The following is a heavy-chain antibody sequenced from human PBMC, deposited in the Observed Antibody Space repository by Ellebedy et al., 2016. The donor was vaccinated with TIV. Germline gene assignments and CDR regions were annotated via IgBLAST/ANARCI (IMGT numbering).Heavy chain of an antibody. V-gene: IGHV3-7*01. J-gene: IGHJ4*02. CDR2: IKQDVSEM. CDR1: GFTFSNYW. Sequence: GESLKISCAASGFTFSNYWMTWVRQAPGKGLGWLANIKQDVSEMYYVDSVKGRFSISRDNAKKSVFLQMNSLREEDTAVYYCVRDQWLGRAYYFDYWGQGTLLTVSS. CDR3: VRDQWLGRAYYFDY. D-gene: IGHD6-19*01.